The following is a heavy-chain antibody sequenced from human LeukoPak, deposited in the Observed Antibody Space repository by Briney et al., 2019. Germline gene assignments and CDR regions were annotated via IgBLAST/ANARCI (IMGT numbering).Heavy chain of an antibody. CDR1: GGSISSGGYY. CDR2: IYYSGST. Sequence: SETLSLTCSVSGGSISSGGYYWSWIRQHPGKGLEWIGYIYYSGSTYYNPSLKSLVTISVDTFRTQFYLKLSSVTAADTALYYCARSEETFSYGSGNYYSFDSWGQGTLVTVSS. V-gene: IGHV4-31*01. J-gene: IGHJ4*02. D-gene: IGHD3-10*01. CDR3: ARSEETFSYGSGNYYSFDS.